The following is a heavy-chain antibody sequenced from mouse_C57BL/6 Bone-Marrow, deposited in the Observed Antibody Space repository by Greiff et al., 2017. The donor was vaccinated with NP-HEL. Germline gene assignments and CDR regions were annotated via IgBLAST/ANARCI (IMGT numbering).Heavy chain of an antibody. D-gene: IGHD1-1*01. CDR1: GYSFTDYN. CDR2: INPNYGTT. J-gene: IGHJ4*01. Sequence: EVKLQESGPELVKPGASVKISCKASGYSFTDYNMNWVKQSNGKSLEWIGVINPNYGTTSYNQQFKGKATLTVDQSSSSAYMQLNSLTSEDSAFYYCARRGPMTTVVATRNAMDYWGQGTSVTVSS. V-gene: IGHV1-39*01. CDR3: ARRGPMTTVVATRNAMDY.